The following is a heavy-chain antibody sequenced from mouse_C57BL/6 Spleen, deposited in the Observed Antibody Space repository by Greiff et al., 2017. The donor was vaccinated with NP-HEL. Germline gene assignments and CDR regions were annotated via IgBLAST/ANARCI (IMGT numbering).Heavy chain of an antibody. Sequence: QVQLQQPGAELVMPGASVKLSCKASGYTFTSYWMHWVKQRPGQGLEWIGEIDPSDSYTNYNQKFKGKSTLTVDKSSSTAYMQLSSLTSEDSAVYYCARRPVGYFDYWGQGTTLTVSS. J-gene: IGHJ2*01. CDR2: IDPSDSYT. CDR3: ARRPVGYFDY. CDR1: GYTFTSYW. V-gene: IGHV1-69*01.